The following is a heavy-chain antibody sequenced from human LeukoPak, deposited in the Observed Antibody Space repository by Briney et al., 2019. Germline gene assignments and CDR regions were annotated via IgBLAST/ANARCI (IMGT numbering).Heavy chain of an antibody. Sequence: GASVKVSCKASGYTFTGYGISWVRQAPGQGLEWMGWISAYNGNTNYAQELQGRVTMTTDTSTSTAYMELRSLRSDDTAVYYCARGLRGYSYGSEDYWGQGTLVTVSS. CDR1: GYTFTGYG. V-gene: IGHV1-18*01. D-gene: IGHD5-18*01. J-gene: IGHJ4*02. CDR3: ARGLRGYSYGSEDY. CDR2: ISAYNGNT.